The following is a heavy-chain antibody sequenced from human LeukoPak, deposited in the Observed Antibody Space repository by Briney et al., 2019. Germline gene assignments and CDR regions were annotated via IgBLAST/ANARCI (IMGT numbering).Heavy chain of an antibody. Sequence: SETLSLTCTVSGGSISSYYWSWIRQPPGKGLEWIGYIYYSGSTNYNPSLKSRVTISVDTSKNQFSLKLSSVTAADTAVYYCARERRAGYCSGGSCYHYWYFDLWGRGTLVTVSS. D-gene: IGHD2-15*01. J-gene: IGHJ2*01. V-gene: IGHV4-59*01. CDR2: IYYSGST. CDR3: ARERRAGYCSGGSCYHYWYFDL. CDR1: GGSISSYY.